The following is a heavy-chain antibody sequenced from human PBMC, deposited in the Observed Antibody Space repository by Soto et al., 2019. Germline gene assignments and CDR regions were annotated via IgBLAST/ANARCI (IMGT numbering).Heavy chain of an antibody. D-gene: IGHD6-19*01. CDR1: GFTFSTYA. CDR3: AKERSSGWSFDY. Sequence: EVQLLESGGGLVQPGGSLRLSCAASGFTFSTYAMNWVRQARGKGLGWVSGISGSGDSTHYADSVKGRFTVSRDNSKSTLYLQRNSLRAEDTAVFYCAKERSSGWSFDYWGQGTLVTVSS. J-gene: IGHJ4*02. V-gene: IGHV3-23*01. CDR2: ISGSGDST.